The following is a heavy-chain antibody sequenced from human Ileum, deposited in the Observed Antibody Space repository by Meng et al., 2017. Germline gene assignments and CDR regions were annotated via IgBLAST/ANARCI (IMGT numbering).Heavy chain of an antibody. Sequence: QGLLQESGPGLVKPSQPLSLTCTVSGDSISSGDHYWTWSRQHPGKGLEWIGYFYFSGSTYYNPSLKSRVSISVDTSKNQFSLRMSSVTAADTAVYYCARYYYDSSGVTWFDPWGQGTLVTVSS. V-gene: IGHV4-31*03. CDR1: GDSISSGDHY. CDR3: ARYYYDSSGVTWFDP. CDR2: FYFSGST. D-gene: IGHD3-22*01. J-gene: IGHJ5*02.